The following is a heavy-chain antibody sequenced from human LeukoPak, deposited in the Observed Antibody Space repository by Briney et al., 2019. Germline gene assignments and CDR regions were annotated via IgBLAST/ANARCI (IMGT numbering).Heavy chain of an antibody. CDR3: ATVANGYYYY. D-gene: IGHD3-22*01. CDR1: GYTLTELS. J-gene: IGHJ4*02. CDR2: FDPEDGET. Sequence: ASVKVSCKVSGYTLTELSMHWVRQAPGKGLERMGGFDPEDGETVYAQNFQGRVTMTEDTSTDTAYLELYSLRSEDTAVYYCATVANGYYYYWGQGTLVTVSS. V-gene: IGHV1-24*01.